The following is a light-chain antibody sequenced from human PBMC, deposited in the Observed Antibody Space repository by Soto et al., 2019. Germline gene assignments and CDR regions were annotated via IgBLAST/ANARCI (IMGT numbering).Light chain of an antibody. CDR3: QTLVPGSWV. CDR2: LNNDGSH. V-gene: IGLV4-69*01. J-gene: IGLJ3*02. Sequence: QPVLTQSPSASASLGASVKLTCTLSSGHSSYAIAWHQQRPEKGPRYLMKLNNDGSHTKGDEIPDRFSGSSSGAERYLTITSLQSDDEADYYCQTLVPGSWVFGGGTQLTVL. CDR1: SGHSSYA.